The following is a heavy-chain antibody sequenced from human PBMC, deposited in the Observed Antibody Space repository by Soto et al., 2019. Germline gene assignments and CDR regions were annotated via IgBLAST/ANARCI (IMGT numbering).Heavy chain of an antibody. CDR1: GFTFSNNW. V-gene: IGHV3-7*05. Sequence: GGSLRLSCAASGFTFSNNWMSWVRQAPGKGLEWVANIKQDGSEKYYVDSVKGRFTISRDNAKNSLYLQMNSLRAEDTAVYYCARAIIGYRDFDYWGQGALVTVSS. CDR2: IKQDGSEK. D-gene: IGHD1-1*01. J-gene: IGHJ4*02. CDR3: ARAIIGYRDFDY.